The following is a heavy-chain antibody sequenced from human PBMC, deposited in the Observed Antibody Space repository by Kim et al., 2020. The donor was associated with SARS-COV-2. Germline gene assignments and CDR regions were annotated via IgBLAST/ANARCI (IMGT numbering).Heavy chain of an antibody. CDR3: ARNIDYYYDDSGGLDY. V-gene: IGHV3-30*01. J-gene: IGHJ4*02. Sequence: DHVKGRFTIARDNSKNTPYLQMNSLRAEDTAVYYCARNIDYYYDDSGGLDYWGQGTLCTVSS. D-gene: IGHD3-22*01.